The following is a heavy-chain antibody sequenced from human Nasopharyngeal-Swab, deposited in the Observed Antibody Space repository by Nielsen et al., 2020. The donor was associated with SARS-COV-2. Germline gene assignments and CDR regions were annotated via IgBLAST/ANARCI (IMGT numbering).Heavy chain of an antibody. CDR1: GFIFSNYA. CDR3: VKHQGSSSDQ. CDR2: INNRGDDT. J-gene: IGHJ4*02. V-gene: IGHV3-23*01. Sequence: GGSLRLSCAASGFIFSNYAMSWVRQAPGKGLEWVSTINNRGDDTHYVDSVRGRFTISRDNAKNTLYLQMNSLRVEDTALYYCVKHQGSSSDQWGQGTLVTVSS.